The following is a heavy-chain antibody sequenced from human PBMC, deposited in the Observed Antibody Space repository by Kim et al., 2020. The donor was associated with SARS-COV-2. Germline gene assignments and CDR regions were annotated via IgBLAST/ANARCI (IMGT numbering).Heavy chain of an antibody. Sequence: GESLKISCRASGYTFTSHWIGWVRQVPGKGLEWMGIIYPPDSDTRYSPSFQGQVTISVDKAINTAYLQWNSLQASDIAIYYCARRVKDASYYTFDLWGHG. D-gene: IGHD3-10*01. V-gene: IGHV5-51*01. J-gene: IGHJ3*01. CDR1: GYTFTSHW. CDR3: ARRVKDASYYTFDL. CDR2: IYPPDSDT.